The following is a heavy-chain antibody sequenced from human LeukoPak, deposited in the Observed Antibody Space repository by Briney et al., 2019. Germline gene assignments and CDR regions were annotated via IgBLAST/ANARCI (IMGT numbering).Heavy chain of an antibody. V-gene: IGHV4-31*02. CDR1: GFTFSSYS. Sequence: LRLSCAASGFTFSSYSMNWIRQHPGKGLEWIGYIYYSGSTYYNPSLKSRVTISADTSKNQFSLKLSSVTAADTAVYYCALEIGVWGAFDIWGQGTMVTVSS. CDR3: ALEIGVWGAFDI. D-gene: IGHD3-16*01. CDR2: IYYSGST. J-gene: IGHJ3*02.